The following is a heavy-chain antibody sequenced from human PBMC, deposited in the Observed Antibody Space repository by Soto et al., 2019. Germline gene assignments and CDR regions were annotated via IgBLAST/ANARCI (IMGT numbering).Heavy chain of an antibody. CDR2: IIPIFGTA. J-gene: IGHJ5*02. CDR3: ARDFTGYYDSSGYFWFDP. CDR1: GGTFSSYA. Sequence: ASVKVSCKASGGTFSSYAISWVRQAPGQGLELMGGIIPIFGTANYAQKFQGRVTITADKSTSTAYMELSSLRSEDTAVYYCARDFTGYYDSSGYFWFDPWGQGTLVTVSS. D-gene: IGHD3-22*01. V-gene: IGHV1-69*06.